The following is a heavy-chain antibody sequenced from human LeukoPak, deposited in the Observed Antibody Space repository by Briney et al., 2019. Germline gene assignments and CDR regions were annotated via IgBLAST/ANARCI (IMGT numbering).Heavy chain of an antibody. V-gene: IGHV4-59*01. D-gene: IGHD6-13*01. CDR2: IYYSGST. CDR1: GGSISSYY. Sequence: SETLSLTCTVSGGSISSYYWSWIRQPPGKGLEWIGYIYYSGSTNYNPSLKSRVTISVDTSKNQFSLKLSSVTAADTAVYYCARIIAAAGQFDYWGQGTLATVSS. J-gene: IGHJ4*02. CDR3: ARIIAAAGQFDY.